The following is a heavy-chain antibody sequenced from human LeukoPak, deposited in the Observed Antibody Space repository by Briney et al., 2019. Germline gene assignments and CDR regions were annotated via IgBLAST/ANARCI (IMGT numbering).Heavy chain of an antibody. CDR2: IYYSGST. D-gene: IGHD3-22*01. V-gene: IGHV4-39*01. CDR3: ARHHSSGYCRDAFDI. J-gene: IGHJ3*02. CDR1: GGSISSSSYY. Sequence: SETLSLTCTVSGGSISSSSYYWGWIRQPPGKGLEWIGSIYYSGSTYYNPSLKSRVTISVDTSKNQFSLKLSSVTAADTAVYYCARHHSSGYCRDAFDIWGQGTMLTVSS.